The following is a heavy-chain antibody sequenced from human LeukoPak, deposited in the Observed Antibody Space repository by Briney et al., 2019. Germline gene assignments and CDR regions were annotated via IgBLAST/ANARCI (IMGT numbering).Heavy chain of an antibody. Sequence: SETLSLTCTVSGGSITSYYWNWIRQPPGKGLEWIGYIYYSGSTNYNPSLKSRVTISVDTSKNQFSLKLSSVTAADTAVYYCASTSAMVYFDYWGQGTLVTVSS. D-gene: IGHD5-18*01. CDR1: GGSITSYY. V-gene: IGHV4-59*12. CDR3: ASTSAMVYFDY. J-gene: IGHJ4*02. CDR2: IYYSGST.